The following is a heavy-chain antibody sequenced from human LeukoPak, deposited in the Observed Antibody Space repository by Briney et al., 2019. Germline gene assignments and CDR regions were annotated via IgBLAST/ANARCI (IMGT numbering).Heavy chain of an antibody. CDR1: GFTFSSYW. D-gene: IGHD3-3*01. J-gene: IGHJ4*02. Sequence: PGGSLRLXCAASGFTFSSYWMGWVRQAPGKGLEWVANIKRDGSEKYYGDSVKGRFTVSRDNAKNSLYLQMNSLRAEDTAVYYCARDKEAAVDFWSGYYPLWGQGTLVTVSS. CDR3: ARDKEAAVDFWSGYYPL. V-gene: IGHV3-7*01. CDR2: IKRDGSEK.